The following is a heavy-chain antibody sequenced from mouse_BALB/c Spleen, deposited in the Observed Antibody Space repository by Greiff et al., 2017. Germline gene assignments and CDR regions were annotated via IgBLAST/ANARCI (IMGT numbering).Heavy chain of an antibody. CDR3: ARHYYGYEIEYYYAMDY. CDR2: ISNGGGST. Sequence: EVMLVESGGGLVQPGGSLKLSCAASGFTFSSYTMSWVRQTPEKGLEWVAYISNGGGSTYYPATVKGRFTISRDNAKNTLYLQMSSLKSEATAMYYCARHYYGYEIEYYYAMDYWGQGTSVTVSA. V-gene: IGHV5-12-2*01. D-gene: IGHD1-2*01. CDR1: GFTFSSYT. J-gene: IGHJ4*01.